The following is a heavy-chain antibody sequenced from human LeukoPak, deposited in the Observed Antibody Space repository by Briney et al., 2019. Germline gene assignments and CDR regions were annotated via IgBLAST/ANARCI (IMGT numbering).Heavy chain of an antibody. Sequence: GGSLRLSCAASGLSISNFWMHWVRQAPGKGLVWVSRINSDGSSITYADSVKGRFTISRDNAKNTLYLQMNSLRVEDTAVYYCAREGRVSGYDFDCWGQGTLVTVSS. CDR3: AREGRVSGYDFDC. D-gene: IGHD5-12*01. V-gene: IGHV3-74*03. J-gene: IGHJ4*02. CDR2: INSDGSSI. CDR1: GLSISNFW.